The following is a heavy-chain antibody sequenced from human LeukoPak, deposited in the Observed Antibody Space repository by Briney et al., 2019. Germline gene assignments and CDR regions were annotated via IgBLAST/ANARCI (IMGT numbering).Heavy chain of an antibody. Sequence: PGGSLRLSCAASGFTFSSYWMIWVRQAPGKGLEGVSGICGSGTKIDYVDSVKGRFTISRDNSKNTLYLQMNSLRDGDTAVYYCAKDSGWILFDDWGQGTLVTVSS. D-gene: IGHD2-2*03. CDR2: ICGSGTKI. CDR1: GFTFSSYW. CDR3: AKDSGWILFDD. V-gene: IGHV3-23*01. J-gene: IGHJ4*02.